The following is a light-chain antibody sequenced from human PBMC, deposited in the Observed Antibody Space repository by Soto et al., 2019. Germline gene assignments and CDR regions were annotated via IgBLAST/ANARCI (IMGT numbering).Light chain of an antibody. J-gene: IGKJ4*01. Sequence: EIVLTQSPGTLSLSPGERATLSCRASQSVRNNYLAWYQQKPGQAPRFLIYDASTRATGIPDRFSGSGSGTDFTITISRLEPEDFEVYYCQQYGSSPLTFGGGTKVEIK. CDR2: DAS. CDR1: QSVRNNY. CDR3: QQYGSSPLT. V-gene: IGKV3-20*01.